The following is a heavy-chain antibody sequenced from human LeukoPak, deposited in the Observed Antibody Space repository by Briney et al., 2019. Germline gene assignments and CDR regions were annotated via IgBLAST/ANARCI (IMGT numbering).Heavy chain of an antibody. V-gene: IGHV4-38-2*02. J-gene: IGHJ6*03. CDR1: GYSISSGYY. CDR3: ARDNPFSSSGYYYYMDV. CDR2: IYHSGST. D-gene: IGHD6-6*01. Sequence: PSETLSLTCTVSGYSISSGYYWGWIRQPPGKGLEWIGSIYHSGSTYYNPSLKSRVTISVDTSKNQFSLKLSSVTAADTAVYYCARDNPFSSSGYYYYMDVWGKGTTVTVSS.